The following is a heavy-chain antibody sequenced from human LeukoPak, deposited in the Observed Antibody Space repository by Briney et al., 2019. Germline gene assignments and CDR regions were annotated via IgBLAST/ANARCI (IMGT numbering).Heavy chain of an antibody. D-gene: IGHD1-1*01. J-gene: IGHJ4*02. CDR2: IIPIFGTA. CDR3: ARENALVFDY. Sequence: EASVKVSCKASGGTFSSYAISWVRQAPGQGLEWMGGIIPIFGTANYAQKFQGRVTITTDESTSTAYMELSSLRSEGTAVYYCARENALVFDYWGQGTLVTVSS. V-gene: IGHV1-69*05. CDR1: GGTFSSYA.